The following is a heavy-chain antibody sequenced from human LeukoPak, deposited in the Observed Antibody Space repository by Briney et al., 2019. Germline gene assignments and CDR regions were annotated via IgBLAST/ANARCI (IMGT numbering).Heavy chain of an antibody. V-gene: IGHV3-21*04. D-gene: IGHD5-12*01. CDR2: ISSSSSYI. CDR3: ARGKISGYDLPAYYYYGMDV. Sequence: PGGSLRLSCAASGFTFSSYSMNWVRQAPGKGLEWVSSISSSSSYIYYADSVKGRFTISRDNSKNTLYLQMNSLRAEDTAVYYCARGKISGYDLPAYYYYGMDVWGQGTTVTVSS. J-gene: IGHJ6*02. CDR1: GFTFSSYS.